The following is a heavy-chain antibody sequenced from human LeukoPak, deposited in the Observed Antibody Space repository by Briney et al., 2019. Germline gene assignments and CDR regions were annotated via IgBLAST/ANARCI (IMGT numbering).Heavy chain of an antibody. J-gene: IGHJ4*02. CDR1: GYTFTGYY. CDR2: MNPNSGNT. D-gene: IGHD2-2*01. V-gene: IGHV1-8*02. Sequence: ASVKVSCKASGYTFTGYYMHWVRQAPGQGLEWMGWMNPNSGNTGYAQKFQGRVTMTRNTSISTAYMELSSLGSEDTAVYYCARPRRGGPAAKYYFDYWGQGTLVTVSS. CDR3: ARPRRGGPAAKYYFDY.